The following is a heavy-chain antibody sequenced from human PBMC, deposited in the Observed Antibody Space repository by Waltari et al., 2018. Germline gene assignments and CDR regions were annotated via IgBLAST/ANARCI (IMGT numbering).Heavy chain of an antibody. CDR3: ASYGSGSYYTDAFDI. D-gene: IGHD3-10*01. J-gene: IGHJ3*02. CDR2: ISSSSSTI. CDR1: GFTFSSYS. V-gene: IGHV3-48*04. Sequence: EVQLVESGGGLVQPGGSLRLSCAASGFTFSSYSMNWVRQAPGKGLEWVSYISSSSSTIYYADSVKGRFTISRDNAKNSLYLQMNSLRAEDTAVYYCASYGSGSYYTDAFDIWSQGTMVTVSS.